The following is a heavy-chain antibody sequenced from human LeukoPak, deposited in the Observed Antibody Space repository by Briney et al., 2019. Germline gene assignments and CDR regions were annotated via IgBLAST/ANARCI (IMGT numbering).Heavy chain of an antibody. J-gene: IGHJ4*02. D-gene: IGHD6-13*01. CDR1: GGSISSNNW. CDR3: ARGRYVTTRGGAAAGFLDY. CDR2: IYHSGTT. V-gene: IGHV4-4*02. Sequence: SETLSLTCAVSGGSISSNNWWSWVRQPPGKGLEWIGNIYHSGTTHYNPSLKSRVTMSVDTSKNQFSLKLSSVTAADTAVYFCARGRYVTTRGGAAAGFLDYWGQGTLVTVST.